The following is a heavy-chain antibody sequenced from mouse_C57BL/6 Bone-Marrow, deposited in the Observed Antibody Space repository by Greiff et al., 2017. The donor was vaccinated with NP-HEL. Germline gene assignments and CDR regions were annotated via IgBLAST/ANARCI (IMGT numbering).Heavy chain of an antibody. CDR3: ARDRNLAWFAY. J-gene: IGHJ3*01. CDR2: ISDGGSYT. V-gene: IGHV5-4*01. Sequence: EVKLEESGGGLVKPGGSLKLSCAASGFTFSSYALSWVRQTPEKRLEWVATISDGGSYTYYPDNVKGRFTISRDNAKNNLYLQMSHLKSEDTAMYYCARDRNLAWFAYWGQGTLVTVSA. CDR1: GFTFSSYA.